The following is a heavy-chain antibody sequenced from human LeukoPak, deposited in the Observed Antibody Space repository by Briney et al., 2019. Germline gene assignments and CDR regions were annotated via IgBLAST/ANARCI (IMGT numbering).Heavy chain of an antibody. V-gene: IGHV3-23*01. CDR2: ISGSGTTI. D-gene: IGHD5-18*01. CDR3: AKVDTSMAGY. J-gene: IGHJ4*02. Sequence: PGGSLRLSCAASGFTFSSYAMSWARQAPGKGLEWVSTISGSGTTIYSADSVKGRFTISRDNSKNTLFLQMNSLRAEDTAVYYCAKVDTSMAGYWGQGTLVTVSS. CDR1: GFTFSSYA.